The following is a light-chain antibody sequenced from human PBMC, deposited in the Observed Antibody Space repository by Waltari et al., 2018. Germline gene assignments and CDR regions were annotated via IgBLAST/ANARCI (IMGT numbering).Light chain of an antibody. Sequence: QSALTQPASVSGSPGQSVSISCTGTSSDFGAYKYVSWYQQHPGKAPKLIIYDVSDRPSGVSARFSGSKSGNTASLIISGLQAEDEADYYCSSYSSSTTRVFGGGTKLTVL. CDR2: DVS. CDR1: SSDFGAYKY. J-gene: IGLJ3*02. V-gene: IGLV2-14*03. CDR3: SSYSSSTTRV.